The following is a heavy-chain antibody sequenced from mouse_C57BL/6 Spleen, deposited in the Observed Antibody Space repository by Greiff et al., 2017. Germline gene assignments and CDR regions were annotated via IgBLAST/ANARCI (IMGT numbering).Heavy chain of an antibody. CDR1: GYTFTSYW. D-gene: IGHD2-5*01. V-gene: IGHV1-69*01. Sequence: QVQLQQPGAELVMPGASVKLSCKASGYTFTSYWMHWVKQRPGQGLEWIGEIDPSDSYTNYNQKFKGKSTLTVDKSSSTAYMQLSSLTSEDSAVYYCARHYSNHEGWYFDVWGTGTTVTVSS. CDR3: ARHYSNHEGWYFDV. CDR2: IDPSDSYT. J-gene: IGHJ1*03.